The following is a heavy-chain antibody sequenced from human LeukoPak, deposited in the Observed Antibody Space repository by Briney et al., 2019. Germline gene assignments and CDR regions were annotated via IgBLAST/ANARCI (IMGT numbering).Heavy chain of an antibody. CDR3: ARFRGSGWYSFDL. V-gene: IGHV1-2*02. CDR1: GYTFTGYY. CDR2: INPNSGGT. D-gene: IGHD6-19*01. J-gene: IGHJ5*02. Sequence: ASVKVSCKASGYTFTGYYMHWVRQAPGQGLEWMGWINPNSGGTNYAQKFQGRVTMTRDTSISTAYMELSRLRSDDTAVYYCARFRGSGWYSFDLWGQGTLVTVSS.